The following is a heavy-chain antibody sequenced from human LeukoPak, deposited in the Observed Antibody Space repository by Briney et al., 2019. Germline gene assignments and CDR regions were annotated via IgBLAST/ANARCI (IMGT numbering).Heavy chain of an antibody. J-gene: IGHJ6*02. CDR3: AKRASVTNYYYPLDV. CDR2: IWYDGSNK. Sequence: GSLRLSCAASGFTFSSYGMHWVRQAPGKGLEWVAVIWYDGSNKYYADSVKGRFTISRDNSRNTLYLQMNSLRPDDTAVYYCAKRASVTNYYYPLDVWGQGTTVTVSS. V-gene: IGHV3-33*06. CDR1: GFTFSSYG.